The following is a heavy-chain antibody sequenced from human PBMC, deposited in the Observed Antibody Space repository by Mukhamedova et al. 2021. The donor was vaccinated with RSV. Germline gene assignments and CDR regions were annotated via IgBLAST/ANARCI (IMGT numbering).Heavy chain of an antibody. D-gene: IGHD1-14*01. Sequence: GKGLEWIGEINHSGSTNYNPSLKSRVTISVDTSKNQFSLKLSSVTAADTAVYYCARDRNHLDYYYYYGMDVWGQGTTVTVPS. V-gene: IGHV4-34*01. J-gene: IGHJ6*02. CDR3: ARDRNHLDYYYYYGMDV. CDR2: INHSGST.